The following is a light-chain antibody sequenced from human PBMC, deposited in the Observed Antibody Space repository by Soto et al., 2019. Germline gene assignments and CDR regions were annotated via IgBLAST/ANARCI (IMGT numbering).Light chain of an antibody. J-gene: IGKJ1*01. CDR2: GAS. V-gene: IGKV3-20*01. CDR1: ESVSSRY. CDR3: QQYGSSPPWT. Sequence: EIVLTQSPGTLSLSPGERATLSCRASESVSSRYLAWYQQKPGQAPRLLIFGASSRATGTPDRFSGSGSGTDFTLTISRLEPEDFAVYYCQQYGSSPPWTFGQGTEVEIK.